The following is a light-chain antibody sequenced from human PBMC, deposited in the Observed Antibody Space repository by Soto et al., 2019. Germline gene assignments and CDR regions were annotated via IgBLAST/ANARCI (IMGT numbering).Light chain of an antibody. CDR2: AVS. V-gene: IGLV2-8*01. CDR3: ISYAGIDILV. CDR1: RSDVGNYDY. Sequence: QSALTQPASVSGSPGQSITISCTGARSDVGNYDYVSWYQQHPGKAPKLIMYAVSHRPSGVPDRFSASKSGTTASLTVSGLQAEDEADYYCISYAGIDILVFGGGTKVTVL. J-gene: IGLJ2*01.